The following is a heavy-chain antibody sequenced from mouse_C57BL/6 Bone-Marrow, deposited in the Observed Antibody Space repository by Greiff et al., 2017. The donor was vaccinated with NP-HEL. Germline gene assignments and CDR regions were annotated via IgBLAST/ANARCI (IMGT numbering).Heavy chain of an antibody. Sequence: EVQLVESGGGLVKPGGSLKLSCAASGFTFSSYTMSWVRQTPEKRLEWVATISGGGGNTYYPDSVKGRFTISRDNAKNTLYLQMSSLRSEDTALYYCARPPDSSGYDWFAYWGQGTLVTVSA. D-gene: IGHD3-2*02. CDR3: ARPPDSSGYDWFAY. V-gene: IGHV5-9*01. J-gene: IGHJ3*01. CDR2: ISGGGGNT. CDR1: GFTFSSYT.